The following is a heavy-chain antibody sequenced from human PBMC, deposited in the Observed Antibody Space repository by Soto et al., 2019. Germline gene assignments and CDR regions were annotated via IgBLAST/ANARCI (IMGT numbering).Heavy chain of an antibody. V-gene: IGHV3-33*01. CDR2: IWYDGSNK. J-gene: IGHJ6*03. CDR3: ASTRGPQNYYYMDV. Sequence: GGSLRLSCAASGFTFSSYGMHWVRQAPGKGLEWVAVIWYDGSNKYYADSVKGRFTISRDNSKNTLYLQMNSLRAEDTAVYYCASTRGPQNYYYMDVWGKGTTVTVSS. CDR1: GFTFSSYG.